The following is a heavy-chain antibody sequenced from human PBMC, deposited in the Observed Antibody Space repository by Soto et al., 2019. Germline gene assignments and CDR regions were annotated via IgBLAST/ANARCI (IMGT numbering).Heavy chain of an antibody. J-gene: IGHJ4*02. CDR3: AHTDYDDSSGYHYYFDY. V-gene: IGHV2-5*02. CDR2: IYWDDDK. D-gene: IGHD3-22*01. Sequence: QITLKESGPTLVKPTQTLTLTCTFSGFSLSTSGVGVGWIRQPPGKALEWLALIYWDDDKRYSPSLKSRLTITKDTSKTQVVLTMTNMDPVDTATYYCAHTDYDDSSGYHYYFDYWGQGTLVNVSS. CDR1: GFSLSTSGVG.